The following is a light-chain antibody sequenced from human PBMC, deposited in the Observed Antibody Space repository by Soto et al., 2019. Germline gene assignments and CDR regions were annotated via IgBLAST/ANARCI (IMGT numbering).Light chain of an antibody. CDR1: QSISSW. CDR3: QQYNIYPLT. Sequence: DIQMTQSPSTLSASVGDKVTITCRASQSISSWLAWYQRKPGKAPHLLIYKASVLESGVPSRFSGSGSGTEFTLTISSLQPDDLATYYCQQYNIYPLTFGGGTKVDIK. CDR2: KAS. V-gene: IGKV1-5*03. J-gene: IGKJ4*01.